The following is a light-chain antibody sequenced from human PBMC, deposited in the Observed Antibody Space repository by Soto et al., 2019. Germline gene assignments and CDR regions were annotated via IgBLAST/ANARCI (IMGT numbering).Light chain of an antibody. V-gene: IGKV1-39*01. J-gene: IGKJ1*01. CDR3: QQTYTSRAT. CDR1: QRVDSY. CDR2: AAS. Sequence: DIQMTQSPSSLSASVGDSVTLSCQTSQRVDSYIHWYQQQAGKAPKLLIYAASTLHTGVPSRFSGGGSGTDFTLTISGLQPEDFATYYCQQTYTSRATFGQGTKV.